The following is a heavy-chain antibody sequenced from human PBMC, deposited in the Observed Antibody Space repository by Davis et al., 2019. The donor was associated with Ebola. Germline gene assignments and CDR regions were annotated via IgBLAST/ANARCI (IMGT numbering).Heavy chain of an antibody. Sequence: GESLKISCAASGFTFSSYAMSWVRQAPGKGLEWVSAISGSGGSTYYADSVKGRFTISRDNSKNTLYLQMNSLRAEDTAVYYCTSSYYYDSSGYYDYWGQGTLVTVSS. V-gene: IGHV3-23*01. CDR1: GFTFSSYA. D-gene: IGHD3-22*01. CDR2: ISGSGGST. CDR3: TSSYYYDSSGYYDY. J-gene: IGHJ4*02.